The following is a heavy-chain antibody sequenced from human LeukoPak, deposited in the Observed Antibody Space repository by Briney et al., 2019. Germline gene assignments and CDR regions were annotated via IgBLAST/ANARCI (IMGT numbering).Heavy chain of an antibody. CDR2: IWYDGSNK. V-gene: IGHV3-33*08. D-gene: IGHD5-12*01. Sequence: GGSLRLSCAASGFTFSSSDMHWVRQAPGKGLEWVAVIWYDGSNKYYADSVKGRFTISRDNSKNTLYLQMNSLRAEDTAVYYCAREDIVAAYFDYWGQGTLVTVSS. CDR3: AREDIVAAYFDY. J-gene: IGHJ4*02. CDR1: GFTFSSSD.